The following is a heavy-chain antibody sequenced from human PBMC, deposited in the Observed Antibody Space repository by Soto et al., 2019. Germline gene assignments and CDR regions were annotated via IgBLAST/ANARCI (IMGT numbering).Heavy chain of an antibody. J-gene: IGHJ4*02. D-gene: IGHD1-26*01. Sequence: QVHLVQSGGEVKKPGASVKVSCKASGYTFNRHGITWVRQAPGQGLEWMGWISGYNGDINYEQKFQGRVTLSLDTLNRQVYLELKSLRFDDTAVYYCARVRIVGAREIDFWGQGTLVTVSS. CDR1: GYTFNRHG. CDR3: ARVRIVGAREIDF. CDR2: ISGYNGDI. V-gene: IGHV1-18*04.